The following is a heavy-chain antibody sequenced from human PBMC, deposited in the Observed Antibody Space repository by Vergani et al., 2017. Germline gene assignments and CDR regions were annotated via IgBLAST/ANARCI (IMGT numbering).Heavy chain of an antibody. CDR2: VYTSGMT. CDR3: ARELSYDYGAGSDDYNPYYYEGMDV. Sequence: QVQLQESGPRLVRPSQTLSLTCTVSGSSINTGAYYWSWIRQPAGKGLEWIGRVYTSGMTNYNPSLKSRVTILVDRSKSQLSLKLTSVTAGDTAVYFCARELSYDYGAGSDDYNPYYYEGMDVWGPGTTVTVSS. CDR1: GSSINTGAYY. J-gene: IGHJ6*02. D-gene: IGHD3-16*01. V-gene: IGHV4-61*02.